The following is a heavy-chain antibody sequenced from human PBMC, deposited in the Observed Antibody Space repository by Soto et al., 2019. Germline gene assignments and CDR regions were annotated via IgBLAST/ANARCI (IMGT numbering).Heavy chain of an antibody. D-gene: IGHD1-1*01. V-gene: IGHV3-20*01. CDR2: INWNGGST. J-gene: IGHJ6*03. Sequence: GGSLRLSCAASGLTFGDYGMSWVRQAPGKGLEWVSSINWNGGSTGYADSVRGRFTISRDNARNSLYLQMNSLRAEDTALYHCARDQRDWSDRVLYMDVWGKGTTVTVSS. CDR3: ARDQRDWSDRVLYMDV. CDR1: GLTFGDYG.